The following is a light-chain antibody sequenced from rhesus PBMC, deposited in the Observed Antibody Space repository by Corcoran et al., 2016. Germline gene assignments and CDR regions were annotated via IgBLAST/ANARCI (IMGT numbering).Light chain of an antibody. V-gene: IGKV1-69*01. J-gene: IGKJ3*01. CDR3: QQHDNSPFT. CDR2: RAS. CDR1: QDISNW. Sequence: DIQMTQSPSSLSASVGDRVTITCRASQDISNWLAWYQQKPGKAPKLLIYRASNLEIGVPSRFSGRGSGTDFTLTISSLQPEDIATYYCQQHDNSPFTFGPGTKLDIK.